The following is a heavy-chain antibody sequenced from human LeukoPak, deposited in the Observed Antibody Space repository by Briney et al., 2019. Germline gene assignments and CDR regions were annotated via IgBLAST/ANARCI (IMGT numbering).Heavy chain of an antibody. CDR3: ARKYYGSGSYYNRPYYYYMDV. D-gene: IGHD3-10*01. CDR2: INHSGST. Sequence: SETLSLTCAVYGGSFSGYYWSWIRQPPGKGLEWIGEINHSGSTNYNPSLKSRVTISVDTSKNQFSLKLSSVTAADTAVYYCARKYYGSGSYYNRPYYYYMDVWGKGTTVTVSS. V-gene: IGHV4-34*01. J-gene: IGHJ6*03. CDR1: GGSFSGYY.